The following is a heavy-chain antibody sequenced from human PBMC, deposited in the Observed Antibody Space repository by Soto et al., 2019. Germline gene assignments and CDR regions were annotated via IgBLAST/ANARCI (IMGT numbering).Heavy chain of an antibody. CDR2: ISPSTGDT. J-gene: IGHJ2*01. D-gene: IGHD2-15*01. Sequence: QVRLVQSGDEVKKPGASVKVSCQASGYTFNDYAVSWVRQAPGQGLEWMCWISPSTGDTDQARNFQDRITMTLDTSTNTAYMELRSLRAADTSVYYCVRWYCSLGSCYACWHFDLWGRGTLVTVSS. V-gene: IGHV1-18*01. CDR1: GYTFNDYA. CDR3: VRWYCSLGSCYACWHFDL.